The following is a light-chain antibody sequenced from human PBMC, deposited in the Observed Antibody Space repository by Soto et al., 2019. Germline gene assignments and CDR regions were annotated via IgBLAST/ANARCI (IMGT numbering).Light chain of an antibody. CDR1: QSVSSN. Sequence: EIVMTQSPATLSVSPGERVTLSCRASQSVSSNLAWYQQKPGRAPRLLIYGASTRATGIPARFSGSGSGTEFTLTISSLQSEDFAVYYCQQYNNWPPSFGGGTKVEIK. CDR2: GAS. V-gene: IGKV3-15*01. CDR3: QQYNNWPPS. J-gene: IGKJ4*01.